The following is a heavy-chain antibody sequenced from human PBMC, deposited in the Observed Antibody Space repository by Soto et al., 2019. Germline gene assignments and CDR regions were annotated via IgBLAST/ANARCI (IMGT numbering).Heavy chain of an antibody. J-gene: IGHJ6*03. CDR1: GCTFSSYS. V-gene: IGHV3-48*01. CDR2: ISSSSSTI. Sequence: VSLRLSCAASGCTFSSYSRNWVRQAPGKGLEWVSYISSSSSTIYYADSVKGRFTISRDNAKNSLYLQMNSLRAEDTAVYYCARVLAPYYYYMDVWGKGTTVTVSS. CDR3: ARVLAPYYYYMDV.